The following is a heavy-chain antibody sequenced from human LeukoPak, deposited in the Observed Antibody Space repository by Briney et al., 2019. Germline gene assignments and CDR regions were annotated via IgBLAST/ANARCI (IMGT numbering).Heavy chain of an antibody. CDR1: GFTFSSYA. J-gene: IGHJ4*02. CDR3: AKGKADLDY. V-gene: IGHV3-23*01. D-gene: IGHD6-19*01. CDR2: ISNSGGST. Sequence: GASLRLSCAASGFTFSSYAMSWVRQAPGKGLEWVSAISNSGGSTYYADSVKGRFTISRDNSKNTLYLQMNSLRAEGTAVYYCAKGKADLDYWGLGTLVTVSS.